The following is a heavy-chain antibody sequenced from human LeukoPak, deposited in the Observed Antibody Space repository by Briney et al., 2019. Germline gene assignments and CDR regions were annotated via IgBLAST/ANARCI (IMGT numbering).Heavy chain of an antibody. CDR3: AKSTSGWYAPPFDY. V-gene: IGHV3-30*18. Sequence: GGSLRLSCAASGFTFSSYGMHWVRQALGKGLEWVAVIPSEGSNKYYADSVKDRFTISRDNSKNTLYLQMNSLRVEDTAVYYCAKSTSGWYAPPFDYWGQGTLVTVSS. CDR1: GFTFSSYG. CDR2: IPSEGSNK. J-gene: IGHJ4*02. D-gene: IGHD6-19*01.